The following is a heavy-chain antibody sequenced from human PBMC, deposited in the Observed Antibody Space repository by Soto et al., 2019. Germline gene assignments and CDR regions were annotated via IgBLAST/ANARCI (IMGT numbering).Heavy chain of an antibody. J-gene: IGHJ6*02. CDR1: GFTFSSYG. D-gene: IGHD2-15*01. CDR2: ISYDGSNK. Sequence: GGSLRLSCAASGFTFSSYGMHWVRQAPGKGLEWVAVISYDGSNKYYADSVKGRFTISRDNSKNTLYLQMNSLRAEDTAVYYCAKDFCHVRSGGSCVNTDGRSGMDVWGQGTTVTVSS. CDR3: AKDFCHVRSGGSCVNTDGRSGMDV. V-gene: IGHV3-30*18.